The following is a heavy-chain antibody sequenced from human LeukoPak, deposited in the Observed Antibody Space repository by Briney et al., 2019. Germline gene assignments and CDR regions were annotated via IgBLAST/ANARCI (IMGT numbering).Heavy chain of an antibody. Sequence: SQTLSLTCTVSGGSISSGSYYWSWIRQPAGKGLEWIGRIYTSGSTNYNPSLKSRVTISVDTSKNQFSLKLSSVTAADTAVYYCARDRGYSYGLDFWGQGRLVTVSS. J-gene: IGHJ4*02. CDR2: IYTSGST. CDR3: ARDRGYSYGLDF. CDR1: GGSISSGSYY. D-gene: IGHD5-12*01. V-gene: IGHV4-61*02.